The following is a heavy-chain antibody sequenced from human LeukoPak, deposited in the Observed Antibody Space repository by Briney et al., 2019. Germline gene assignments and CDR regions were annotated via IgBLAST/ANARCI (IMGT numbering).Heavy chain of an antibody. J-gene: IGHJ4*02. CDR1: EYSFTTYW. CDR3: ARQSTRNFDY. Sequence: GESLKISFKGSEYSFTTYWIGWVRQMPGKGLEWMGIIYPGDSDTRYSPSFQGQVTISADKSISTAYLQWSSLKASDTAMYYCARQSTRNFDYWGQGTLVTVSS. V-gene: IGHV5-51*01. CDR2: IYPGDSDT.